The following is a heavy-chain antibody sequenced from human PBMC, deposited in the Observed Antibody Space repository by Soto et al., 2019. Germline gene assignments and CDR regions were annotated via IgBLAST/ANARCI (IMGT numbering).Heavy chain of an antibody. CDR2: IYPGDSDT. CDR1: GYSFPKYY. Sequence: GESLKISCKGSGYSFPKYYIGWVRQMPGKGLEWMGIIYPGDSDTRYSPSFQGQVTISVDKSISAAYLQWSGLKASNIAMYYCARYRHESSGYYYDYWGQGTLGTVSS. D-gene: IGHD3-22*01. CDR3: ARYRHESSGYYYDY. J-gene: IGHJ4*02. V-gene: IGHV5-51*01.